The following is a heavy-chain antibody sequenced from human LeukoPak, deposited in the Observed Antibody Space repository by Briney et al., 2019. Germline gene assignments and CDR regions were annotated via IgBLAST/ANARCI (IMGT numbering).Heavy chain of an antibody. J-gene: IGHJ4*02. CDR1: GFTFSSYE. Sequence: GGSLRLSCAASGFTFSSYEMNWVRQAPGKGLEWVSYISSSGSTIYYADSVKGRFTISRDNAKNSLYLQMNSLRAEDTALYYCARDTIAVAGTFDYWGQGTLVTVSS. CDR3: ARDTIAVAGTFDY. V-gene: IGHV3-48*03. D-gene: IGHD6-19*01. CDR2: ISSSGSTI.